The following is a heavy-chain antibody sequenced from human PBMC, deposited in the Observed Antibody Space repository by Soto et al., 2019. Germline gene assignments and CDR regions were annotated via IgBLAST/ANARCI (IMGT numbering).Heavy chain of an antibody. D-gene: IGHD4-4*01. J-gene: IGHJ4*02. V-gene: IGHV3-74*01. Sequence: GGSLRLSCAASGFTFTDYWTHWVRQAPGKGLVWVSRINSDGSRTSYADSVTGRFTISRDNAKNTLYLQMNSLRAEDTALYYCARETYRGFYFDYWGQGTLVTV. CDR1: GFTFTDYW. CDR3: ARETYRGFYFDY. CDR2: INSDGSRT.